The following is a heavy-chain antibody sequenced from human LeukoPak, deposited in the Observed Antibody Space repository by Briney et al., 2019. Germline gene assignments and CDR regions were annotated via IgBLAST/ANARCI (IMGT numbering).Heavy chain of an antibody. CDR2: INHSGST. Sequence: GSLRLSCAASGFTFSSYGMSWIRQPPGKGLEWIGEINHSGSTNYNPSLKSRVTISVDTSKNQFSLKLSSVTAADTAVYYCARGPYNWNYYYFDYWGQGTLVTVSS. V-gene: IGHV4-34*01. CDR3: ARGPYNWNYYYFDY. CDR1: GFTFSSYG. D-gene: IGHD1-7*01. J-gene: IGHJ4*02.